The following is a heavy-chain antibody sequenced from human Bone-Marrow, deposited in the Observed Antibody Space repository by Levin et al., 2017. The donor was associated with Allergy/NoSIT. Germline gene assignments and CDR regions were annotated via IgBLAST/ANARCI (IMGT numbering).Heavy chain of an antibody. Sequence: SQTLSLTCSVSGDSIRHFYWSWIRQPPGKGLEWIGYIYGSGSTKYSPSLRSRVTISEDTSKNQLSLNLTSVTAADTAVYYCAVGMTGQFYLYMDVWGKGTTVTVSS. CDR3: AVGMTGQFYLYMDV. J-gene: IGHJ6*03. CDR1: GDSIRHFY. V-gene: IGHV4-59*01. D-gene: IGHD3-9*01. CDR2: IYGSGST.